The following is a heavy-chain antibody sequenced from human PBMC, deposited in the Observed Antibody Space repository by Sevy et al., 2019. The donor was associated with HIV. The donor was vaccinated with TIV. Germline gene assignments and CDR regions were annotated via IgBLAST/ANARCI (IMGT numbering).Heavy chain of an antibody. Sequence: SQTLSLTCTVPGGSISSYYWSWIRQPAGKGLEWIGRIYTSGSTNYNPSLKSRVTMSVDTSKNQFSLKLSYVTAADTAVYYCARGPYSSGLYYYYGMDVWGQGTTVTVSS. V-gene: IGHV4-4*07. J-gene: IGHJ6*02. CDR1: GGSISSYY. D-gene: IGHD6-19*01. CDR3: ARGPYSSGLYYYYGMDV. CDR2: IYTSGST.